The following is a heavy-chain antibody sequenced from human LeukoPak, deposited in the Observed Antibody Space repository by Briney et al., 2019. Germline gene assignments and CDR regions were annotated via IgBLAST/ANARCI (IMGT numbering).Heavy chain of an antibody. D-gene: IGHD3-9*01. CDR1: GYSFTSYW. J-gene: IGHJ4*02. V-gene: IGHV5-51*01. CDR2: IYPGDSDT. CDR3: AISSRGYFDWLPYDY. Sequence: GESLKISCKGSGYSFTSYWIGWVRQMPGKGLEWMGIIYPGDSDTRYSPSFQGQVTISADKSISTAYLQWSSLKASDTAMYYCAISSRGYFDWLPYDYWGQGTLVTVSS.